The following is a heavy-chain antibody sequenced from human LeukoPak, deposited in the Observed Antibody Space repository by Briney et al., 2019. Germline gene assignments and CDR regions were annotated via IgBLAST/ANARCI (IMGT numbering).Heavy chain of an antibody. V-gene: IGHV3-7*01. CDR1: GFTFSSYS. J-gene: IGHJ4*02. D-gene: IGHD2-8*01. CDR2: INQDESEK. Sequence: GGSLRLSCAASGFTFSSYSMSWVRQAPGKGLEWVANINQDESEKYYVDSVKGRFTISRDNAKNSLYLQMNSLTVEDTAFYYCARYCTFRACSGTKFDSWGPGTLVTVSS. CDR3: ARYCTFRACSGTKFDS.